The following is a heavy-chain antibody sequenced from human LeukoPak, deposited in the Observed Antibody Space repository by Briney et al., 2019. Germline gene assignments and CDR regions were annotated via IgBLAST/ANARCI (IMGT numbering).Heavy chain of an antibody. Sequence: SGXXLLKPTQTLTLTCTFSGFSLSTSGMRVSWIRQPPGKALEWLAHIDWDDDKFYSTSLKTRLNISKDTYKTQVVLTMTNMDPVDTATYYCARMSPQLLFDCWGQGTLVTVSS. CDR1: GFSLSTSGMR. V-gene: IGHV2-70*04. CDR2: IDWDDDK. CDR3: ARMSPQLLFDC. J-gene: IGHJ4*02. D-gene: IGHD3-10*01.